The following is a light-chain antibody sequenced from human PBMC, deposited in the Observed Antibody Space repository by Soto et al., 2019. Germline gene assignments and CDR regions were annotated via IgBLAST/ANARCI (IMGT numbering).Light chain of an antibody. CDR1: QSVSSSY. Sequence: EIVSTQSPGILSLSPGERATLSCRASQSVSSSYLAWYQQKPGQAPRLLIYGASNRATGTPDRFSASGSKTNFTLTISRLEPEDFAVYYCQQYGSSPPYTFGQGTKLEIK. CDR2: GAS. J-gene: IGKJ2*01. V-gene: IGKV3-20*01. CDR3: QQYGSSPPYT.